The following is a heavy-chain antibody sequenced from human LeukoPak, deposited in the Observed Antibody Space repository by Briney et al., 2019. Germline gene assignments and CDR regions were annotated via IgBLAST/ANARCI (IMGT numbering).Heavy chain of an antibody. CDR1: GYTFTGYY. D-gene: IGHD2-2*01. J-gene: IGHJ4*02. V-gene: IGHV1-18*04. Sequence: GASVKVSCKASGYTFTGYYIHWVRQAPGQGLEWMGWISAYNGNTNYAQKFQGRVTMTTDTSTSTAYMELRSLRSDDTAVYYCARDRGYCSITSCYSASLDWGQGTLVTVSS. CDR3: ARDRGYCSITSCYSASLD. CDR2: ISAYNGNT.